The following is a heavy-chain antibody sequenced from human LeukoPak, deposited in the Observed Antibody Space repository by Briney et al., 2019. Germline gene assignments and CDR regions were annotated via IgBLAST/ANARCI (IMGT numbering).Heavy chain of an antibody. V-gene: IGHV4-39*01. Sequence: SETLSLTCTVSGGSISSSSYYWGWIRQPPGKGLEWIGSIYYSGSTYYNPSLKSRVTISVDTSKNQFSLKLSSVTAADTAVYYCAGTSSGWYYWGQGTLVTVSS. CDR3: AGTSSGWYY. CDR2: IYYSGST. CDR1: GGSISSSSYY. D-gene: IGHD6-19*01. J-gene: IGHJ4*02.